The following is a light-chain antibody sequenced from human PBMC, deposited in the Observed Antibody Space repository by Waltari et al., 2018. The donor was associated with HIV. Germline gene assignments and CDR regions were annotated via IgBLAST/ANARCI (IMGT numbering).Light chain of an antibody. J-gene: IGLJ3*02. CDR1: SSNIGAGYD. V-gene: IGLV1-40*01. Sequence: QSVLTQSPSVSGAPGQRVTISCTGSSSNIGAGYDVHWYQQLPGTAPKLFIYANNTRPSGIPDRFSGSKSGTSASLAITGLRAEDEGDYYCQSYDTSLGGSVFGGGTKLTVL. CDR2: ANN. CDR3: QSYDTSLGGSV.